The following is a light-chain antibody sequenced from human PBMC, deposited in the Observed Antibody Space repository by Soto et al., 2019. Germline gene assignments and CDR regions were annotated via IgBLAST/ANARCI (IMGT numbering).Light chain of an antibody. J-gene: IGKJ1*01. CDR1: QNILYSSNNKNY. CDR3: QQYYSTQWT. Sequence: DIVMTQSPDSLAVSLGERATINCKSSQNILYSSNNKNYLAWYQQKPGQPPKLLIYWASTRESGIPDRFSGSGSGTDFTLLLSSLQAEDVAVYYCQQYYSTQWTFGQGTKVEIK. CDR2: WAS. V-gene: IGKV4-1*01.